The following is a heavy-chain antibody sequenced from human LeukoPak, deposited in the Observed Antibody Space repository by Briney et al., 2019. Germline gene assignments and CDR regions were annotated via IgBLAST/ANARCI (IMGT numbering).Heavy chain of an antibody. Sequence: PSETLSLTCTVSGYSISSGYYWSWIRQPAGKGLEWIGRIYISGSTNYNPSLKSRVTMSVDTSKNQFSLNLTSVTAADTAVYYCAIGTSRGSYYHIRYFDLWGRGTLVTVSS. J-gene: IGHJ2*01. CDR1: GYSISSGYY. CDR3: AIGTSRGSYYHIRYFDL. CDR2: IYISGST. D-gene: IGHD3-22*01. V-gene: IGHV4-4*07.